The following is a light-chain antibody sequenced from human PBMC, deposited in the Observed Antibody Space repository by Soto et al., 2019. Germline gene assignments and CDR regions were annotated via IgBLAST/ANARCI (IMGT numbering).Light chain of an antibody. Sequence: EIVLTQSPGTLSLSRGERTTISCRASQSVSSSYLAWYQQKPGQAPRLLIYGASSRATGIPDRFSGSGSGTDFTLTISRLEPEDCAVYYCQQYGSSPWTFGQGTKVDIK. V-gene: IGKV3-20*01. CDR3: QQYGSSPWT. CDR2: GAS. CDR1: QSVSSSY. J-gene: IGKJ1*01.